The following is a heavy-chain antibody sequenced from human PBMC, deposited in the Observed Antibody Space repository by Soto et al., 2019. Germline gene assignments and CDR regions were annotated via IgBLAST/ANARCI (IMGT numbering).Heavy chain of an antibody. Sequence: SETLSLTCTVSGDSISSATHYWNWIRQHPGKGLEWIGYVSSSGNSYYSPSLKSRVFMSVDTSKNLFSLKLSSVTAADTAIYYCVGRLTYIYNYFDSWGQGTQVTVSS. V-gene: IGHV4-31*03. CDR3: VGRLTYIYNYFDS. CDR2: VSSSGNS. CDR1: GDSISSATHY. D-gene: IGHD2-21*01. J-gene: IGHJ4*02.